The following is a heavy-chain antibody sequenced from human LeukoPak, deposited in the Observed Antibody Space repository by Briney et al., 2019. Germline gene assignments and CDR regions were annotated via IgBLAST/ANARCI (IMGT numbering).Heavy chain of an antibody. CDR3: ARETSIAALI. Sequence: SETLSLTCTVSGGSISSSSYYWGWIRQPPGKGLEWIGSIYYSGNTYYNPSLKSRVIISVDTSKSQLSLKLTSVTAADTAVYYYARETSIAALIWGQGTLVTVSS. CDR1: GGSISSSSYY. D-gene: IGHD6-6*01. CDR2: IYYSGNT. J-gene: IGHJ4*02. V-gene: IGHV4-39*01.